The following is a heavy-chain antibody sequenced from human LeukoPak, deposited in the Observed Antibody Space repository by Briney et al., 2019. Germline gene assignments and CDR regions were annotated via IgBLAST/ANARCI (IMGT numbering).Heavy chain of an antibody. D-gene: IGHD6-19*01. Sequence: GGSLRLSCAASGFNFSSYRMSWVRQAPGKGPEWVSYISSSRTTIYYADSVKGRFTISRDNAKNSLSLQMNSLRAEDTAVYYCAREHSSGWYFDYWGQGTLVTVPS. CDR1: GFNFSSYR. J-gene: IGHJ4*02. V-gene: IGHV3-48*01. CDR2: ISSSRTTI. CDR3: AREHSSGWYFDY.